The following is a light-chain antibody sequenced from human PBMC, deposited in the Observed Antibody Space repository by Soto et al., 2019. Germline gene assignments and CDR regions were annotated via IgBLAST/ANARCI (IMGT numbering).Light chain of an antibody. Sequence: QSALTQPASVSGSPGQSITISCTGTSSDVGGYNYVSWYQHHPGKAPKLIIYDVTSRPSGVSIRFSGSKSDNTASLTISGLQPEDEADYHCSSYTTSNTRQIAFGTGTKVTVL. V-gene: IGLV2-14*03. CDR1: SSDVGGYNY. CDR2: DVT. J-gene: IGLJ1*01. CDR3: SSYTTSNTRQIA.